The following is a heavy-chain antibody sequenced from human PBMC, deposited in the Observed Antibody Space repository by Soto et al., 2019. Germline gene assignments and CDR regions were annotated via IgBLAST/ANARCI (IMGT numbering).Heavy chain of an antibody. CDR2: INHSGST. D-gene: IGHD5-12*01. V-gene: IGHV4-34*01. CDR1: GGSFSGYY. Sequence: SETVSLTCAVSGGSFSGYYWSWVRQPPGKGLEWIVEINHSGSTNYNPSLKSRVTISVDTSKNQFSLKLSSVTAADTAVYYCARGHDIVATISDRLFDYWGQGTLVTV. J-gene: IGHJ4*02. CDR3: ARGHDIVATISDRLFDY.